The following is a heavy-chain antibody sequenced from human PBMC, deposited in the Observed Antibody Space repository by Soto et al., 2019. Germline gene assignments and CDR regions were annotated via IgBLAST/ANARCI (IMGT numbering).Heavy chain of an antibody. D-gene: IGHD1-26*01. Sequence: QVQLQESGPGLVKPSETLSLTCTVSGGSINNYYWSWIRQPPGKGLEWIGYIYYSGSTNYNPSLKNRVTISVYTSKNQFALNLSSVTAADTAVYYCARRYGGNFDYWGQGTLVTVSS. CDR3: ARRYGGNFDY. CDR2: IYYSGST. V-gene: IGHV4-59*01. J-gene: IGHJ4*02. CDR1: GGSINNYY.